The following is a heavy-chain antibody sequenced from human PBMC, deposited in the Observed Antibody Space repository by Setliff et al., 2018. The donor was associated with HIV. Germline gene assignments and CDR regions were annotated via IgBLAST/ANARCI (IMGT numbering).Heavy chain of an antibody. CDR1: GGSISNSRYY. CDR3: ASRVYYYGMDV. V-gene: IGHV4-39*01. J-gene: IGHJ6*02. CDR2: IYYSGST. Sequence: SETLSLTCTVSGGSISNSRYYWSWIRQPPGKGLEWIGSIYYSGSTYYNPSLKSRVTISVDTSKNQFSLKLSSVTAADAAVYYCASRVYYYGMDVWGQGTTVTVSS. D-gene: IGHD2-8*01.